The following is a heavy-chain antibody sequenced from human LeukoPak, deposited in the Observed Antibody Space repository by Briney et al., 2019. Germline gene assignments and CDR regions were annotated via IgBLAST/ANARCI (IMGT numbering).Heavy chain of an antibody. CDR3: ARTVAATRGVCDY. D-gene: IGHD6-19*01. CDR2: ISSSSSYI. Sequence: GGSLRLSCAASGFTFSSYSMNWVRQAPGKGLEWVSSISSSSSYIYYADSVKGRFTISRDNAKNSLYLQMNSLRAEHTAVYYCARTVAATRGVCDYWGQGTLVTVSS. CDR1: GFTFSSYS. V-gene: IGHV3-21*01. J-gene: IGHJ4*02.